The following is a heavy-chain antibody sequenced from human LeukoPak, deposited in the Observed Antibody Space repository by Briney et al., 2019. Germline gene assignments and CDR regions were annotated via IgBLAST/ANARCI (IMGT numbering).Heavy chain of an antibody. D-gene: IGHD4-17*01. J-gene: IGHJ3*02. CDR3: ATDRDYVYAFDI. V-gene: IGHV1-2*04. Sequence: ASVKVSCKASGYTFTSYGISWVRPAPGQGLEWVGWINPNSGGTNYAQKFQGWVTMTRDTSISTAYMELSRLRSDDTAVYYCATDRDYVYAFDIWGQGTMVTVSS. CDR1: GYTFTSYG. CDR2: INPNSGGT.